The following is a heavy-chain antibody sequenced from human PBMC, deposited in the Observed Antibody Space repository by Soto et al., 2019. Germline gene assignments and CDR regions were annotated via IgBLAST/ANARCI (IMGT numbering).Heavy chain of an antibody. V-gene: IGHV5-10-1*01. D-gene: IGHD6-13*01. CDR1: GYRFTSYW. CDR3: ARHVLPAAAGTTDHYYYYGMDV. J-gene: IGHJ6*02. CDR2: IDPSDSYT. Sequence: GESLKISCKGSGYRFTSYWISWVRQMPGKGLEWMGRIDPSDSYTNYSPSFQGHVTISADKSISTAYLQWSSLKASDTAMYYCARHVLPAAAGTTDHYYYYGMDVWGQGTTVTVSS.